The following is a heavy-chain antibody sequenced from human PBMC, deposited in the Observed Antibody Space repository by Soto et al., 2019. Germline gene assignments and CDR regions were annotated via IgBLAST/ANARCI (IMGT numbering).Heavy chain of an antibody. J-gene: IGHJ3*02. CDR2: IIPILGIA. Sequence: QVQLVQSGAEVKKPGSSVKVSCKASGGTFSSYTISWVRQAPGQGLEWMGRIIPILGIANYAQKFQGRVTITADKSTSTAYMELSSLRSEDTAVYYCASRNPHIGYDSDAFDIWGQGTMITVSS. D-gene: IGHD5-12*01. V-gene: IGHV1-69*02. CDR1: GGTFSSYT. CDR3: ASRNPHIGYDSDAFDI.